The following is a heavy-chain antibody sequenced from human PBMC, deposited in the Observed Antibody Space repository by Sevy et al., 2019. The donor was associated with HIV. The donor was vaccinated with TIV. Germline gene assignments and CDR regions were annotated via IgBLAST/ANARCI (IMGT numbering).Heavy chain of an antibody. Sequence: FLRLSCTASGFTFGDYAMSCFRQAPGKGLEWVGFIRSNAYGGTTEYAASVKGRFTISRDDSKSIAYLQMNSPKTEETAVYYCVSSSALGYWFDPWGQGTMVIVSS. CDR3: VSSSALGYWFDP. V-gene: IGHV3-49*03. CDR2: IRSNAYGGTT. D-gene: IGHD6-6*01. CDR1: GFTFGDYA. J-gene: IGHJ5*02.